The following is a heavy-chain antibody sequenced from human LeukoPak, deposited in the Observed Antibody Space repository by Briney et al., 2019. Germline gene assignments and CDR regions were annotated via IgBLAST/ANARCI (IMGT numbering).Heavy chain of an antibody. J-gene: IGHJ4*02. CDR3: ARGSRFGDLLYAQPAYYIDY. V-gene: IGHV1-2*02. D-gene: IGHD3-10*01. CDR2: INPHSGGT. Sequence: ASVKVSCKASGYTFTDYYIHWVRQAPGQGLEWMGWINPHSGGTNYAQNFQDRVTMTRDTSISTAYMDLSRLRSDDTAVYYCARGSRFGDLLYAQPAYYIDYWGQGTLVTVSS. CDR1: GYTFTDYY.